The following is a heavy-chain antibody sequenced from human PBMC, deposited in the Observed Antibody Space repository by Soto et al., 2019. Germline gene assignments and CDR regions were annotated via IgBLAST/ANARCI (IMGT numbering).Heavy chain of an antibody. CDR2: IYHSGST. CDR1: GGSISSGDYY. V-gene: IGHV4-30-4*01. CDR3: ARERPDGARLDP. J-gene: IGHJ5*02. Sequence: QVQLQESGPGLVKPSQTLSLTCTVSGGSISSGDYYWSWIRQPPGKGLEWIGYIYHSGSTYYNPSLKSRVTISVDPSTTQFSLKLSSVTAAATAVYYCARERPDGARLDPWGQGTLVTVSS. D-gene: IGHD6-25*01.